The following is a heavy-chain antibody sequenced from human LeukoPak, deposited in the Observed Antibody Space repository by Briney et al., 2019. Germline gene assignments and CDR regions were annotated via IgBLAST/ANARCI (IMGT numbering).Heavy chain of an antibody. CDR1: GFDVRSSY. D-gene: IGHD3-10*02. Sequence: PGGSLRLSCAVSGFDVRSSYLTWVRQAPGKGLQWLLVSYGADSTYYADSVKGRSTISRDNSKNTLYLQMDSLRAEDTAVYYCAELGITMIGGVWGKGTTVTISS. J-gene: IGHJ6*04. V-gene: IGHV3-53*01. CDR3: AELGITMIGGV. CDR2: SYGADST.